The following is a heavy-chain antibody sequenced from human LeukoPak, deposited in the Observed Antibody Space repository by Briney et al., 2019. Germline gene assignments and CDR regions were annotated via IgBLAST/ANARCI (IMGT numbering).Heavy chain of an antibody. CDR2: IYYSGST. V-gene: IGHV4-59*08. Sequence: KPSETLSLTCTVSGGSISGHYWNWIRQPPGKGLEWIGCIYYSGSTSYNPSLKSRVTISVDTSKNQFSLKLTSVTAADTAVYYCARLAPYPGVWASDYWGQGTLVTVSS. CDR1: GGSISGHY. CDR3: ARLAPYPGVWASDY. J-gene: IGHJ4*02. D-gene: IGHD1-26*01.